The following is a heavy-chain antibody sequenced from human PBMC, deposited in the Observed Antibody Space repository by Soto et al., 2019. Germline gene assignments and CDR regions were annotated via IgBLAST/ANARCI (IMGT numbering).Heavy chain of an antibody. CDR3: ARGRIIVAGGFDP. D-gene: IGHD6-19*01. V-gene: IGHV1-8*01. Sequence: QVQLVQSGAEVKKPGASVKVSCKASGYTFTSYDIIWVRQATGQGLEWMGWMNPSTGNTDSAEKFQGRLTMTRNTSISTVYMELSSLSFEDTAGYYCARGRIIVAGGFDPWGQGNLVTVSS. CDR2: MNPSTGNT. J-gene: IGHJ5*02. CDR1: GYTFTSYD.